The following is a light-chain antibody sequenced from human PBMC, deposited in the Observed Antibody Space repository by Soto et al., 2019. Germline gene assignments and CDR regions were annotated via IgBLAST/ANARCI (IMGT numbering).Light chain of an antibody. CDR1: QGIDSY. Sequence: IQLTQSPSSLSASVGDRVTITCRASQGIDSYLAWYQQRPGKVPQLLIYLGSRRASGVPDRFSGSGSGTDFTRRISRVEAEDVGVYSCMKALQTPSTFAQGTKV. J-gene: IGKJ1*01. CDR3: MKALQTPST. CDR2: LGS. V-gene: IGKV1-27*01.